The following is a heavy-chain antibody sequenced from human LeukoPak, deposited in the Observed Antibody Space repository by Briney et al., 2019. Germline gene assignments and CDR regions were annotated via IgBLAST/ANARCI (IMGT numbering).Heavy chain of an antibody. J-gene: IGHJ3*02. D-gene: IGHD3-22*01. Sequence: ASVKVSCKASGYTFTSYGISWVRQAPGQGLEWMGWISAYNGNTNYAQKLQGRVTMTTDTSTSTAYIELRSLRSDDTAVYYCARVAHYYDSSGYAHVAFDIWGQGTMVTVSS. CDR3: ARVAHYYDSSGYAHVAFDI. CDR1: GYTFTSYG. CDR2: ISAYNGNT. V-gene: IGHV1-18*01.